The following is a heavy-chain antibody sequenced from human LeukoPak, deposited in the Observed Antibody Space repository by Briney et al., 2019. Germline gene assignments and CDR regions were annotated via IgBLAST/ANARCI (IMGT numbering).Heavy chain of an antibody. D-gene: IGHD3-3*01. CDR1: GFTFDDYA. CDR3: AKDIEARSYYDFWSGYYLPYYYGMDV. J-gene: IGHJ6*02. CDR2: ISWNSGSI. Sequence: GGSLRLSCAASGFTFDDYAMHWVRQAPGKGLEWVSGISWNSGSIGYADSVKGRFTISRDNAKNSLYLQMNSLRAEDTALYYCAKDIEARSYYDFWSGYYLPYYYGMDVWGQGTTVTVSS. V-gene: IGHV3-9*01.